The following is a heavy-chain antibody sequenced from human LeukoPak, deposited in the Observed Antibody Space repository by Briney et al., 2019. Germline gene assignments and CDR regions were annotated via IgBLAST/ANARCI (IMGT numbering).Heavy chain of an antibody. Sequence: SETLSLTCTVSGGSISGNYYWSWIRQPPGKGLEWIGSIYHSGSTYYNPSLKSRVTISVDTSKNQFSLKLSSVTAADTAVYYCARPLVDLDDAFDIWGQGTMVTVSS. CDR3: ARPLVDLDDAFDI. D-gene: IGHD2-2*01. V-gene: IGHV4-38-2*02. CDR2: IYHSGST. J-gene: IGHJ3*02. CDR1: GGSISGNYY.